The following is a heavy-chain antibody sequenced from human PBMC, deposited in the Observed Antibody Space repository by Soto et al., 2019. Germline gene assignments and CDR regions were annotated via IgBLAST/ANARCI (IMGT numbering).Heavy chain of an antibody. V-gene: IGHV1-18*04. J-gene: IGHJ6*02. CDR1: GYTFTSYG. Sequence: GASVQVSCKSSGYTFTSYGISWVRQAPGQGLEWMGWISAYNGNTNYAQKLQGRVTMTTDTSTSTAYMELRSLRSDDTAVYYCAKDSGWSGRYYGMDVWGQGTTVTVSS. D-gene: IGHD3-3*01. CDR3: AKDSGWSGRYYGMDV. CDR2: ISAYNGNT.